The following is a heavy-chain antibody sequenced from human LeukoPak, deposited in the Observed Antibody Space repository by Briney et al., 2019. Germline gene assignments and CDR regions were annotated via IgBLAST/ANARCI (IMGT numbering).Heavy chain of an antibody. Sequence: ASVKVSCKASGYTFTSYYMHWVRQAPGQGLEWMGWINPNSGDTNYAQKFQGRVTMTRDTSISTAYMELSRLRSDDTAVYYCARDLSEDDFWSGSNYWGQGTLVTVSS. J-gene: IGHJ4*02. V-gene: IGHV1-2*02. CDR1: GYTFTSYY. CDR2: INPNSGDT. CDR3: ARDLSEDDFWSGSNY. D-gene: IGHD3-3*01.